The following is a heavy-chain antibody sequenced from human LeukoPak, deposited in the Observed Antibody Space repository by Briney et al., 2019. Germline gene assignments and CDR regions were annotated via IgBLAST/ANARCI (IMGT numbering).Heavy chain of an antibody. CDR2: INPNSGGT. D-gene: IGHD5-18*01. Sequence: ASVKVSCKASGYTFTGYYMHWVRQAPGQGLEWMGRINPNSGGTNYAQKFQGRVTMTRDTSISTAYTELRRLRSDDTAVYYCARWDTAMVRFDYWGQGTLVTVSS. CDR1: GYTFTGYY. V-gene: IGHV1-2*06. J-gene: IGHJ4*02. CDR3: ARWDTAMVRFDY.